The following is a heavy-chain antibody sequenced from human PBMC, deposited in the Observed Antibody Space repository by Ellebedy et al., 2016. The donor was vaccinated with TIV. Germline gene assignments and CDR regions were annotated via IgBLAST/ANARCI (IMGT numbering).Heavy chain of an antibody. CDR1: GGSISSSSYY. CDR3: ARAHLPLGGYCSSTSCYGEHYYMDV. D-gene: IGHD2-2*01. Sequence: SETLSLXXTVSGGSISSSSYYWGWIRQPPGKGLEWIGSIYYSGSTYYNPSLKSRVTISVDTSKNQFSLKLSSVTAADTAVYYCARAHLPLGGYCSSTSCYGEHYYMDVWGKGTTVTVSS. V-gene: IGHV4-39*01. J-gene: IGHJ6*03. CDR2: IYYSGST.